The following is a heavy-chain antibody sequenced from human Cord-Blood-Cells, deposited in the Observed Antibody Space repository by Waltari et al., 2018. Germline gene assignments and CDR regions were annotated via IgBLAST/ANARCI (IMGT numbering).Heavy chain of an antibody. V-gene: IGHV1-2*02. CDR3: ARGSWAARWGLFDY. Sequence: QVQLVQSGAEVKKPGASVKVSCKASGYTFTGYYMHWVRQAPGQGLEWMGWINPSSGGTNYAQKFQGRVTMTRDTSISTAYMELSRLRSDDTAVYYCARGSWAARWGLFDYWGQGTLVTVSS. CDR1: GYTFTGYY. CDR2: INPSSGGT. J-gene: IGHJ4*02. D-gene: IGHD6-6*01.